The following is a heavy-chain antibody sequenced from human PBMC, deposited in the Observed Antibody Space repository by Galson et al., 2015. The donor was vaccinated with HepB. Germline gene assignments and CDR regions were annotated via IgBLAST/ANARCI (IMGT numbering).Heavy chain of an antibody. CDR3: TTDGYSSSWYDFDY. Sequence: SLRLSCAASGFTFSNAWMSWVRQAPGKGLEWVGRIKSKPDGGTTDYAAPVKGRFTISRDDSKYTLYLQMNSLKTADTAVYYCTTDGYSSSWYDFDYWGQGTLVTVSS. J-gene: IGHJ4*02. CDR2: IKSKPDGGTT. D-gene: IGHD6-13*01. V-gene: IGHV3-15*01. CDR1: GFTFSNAW.